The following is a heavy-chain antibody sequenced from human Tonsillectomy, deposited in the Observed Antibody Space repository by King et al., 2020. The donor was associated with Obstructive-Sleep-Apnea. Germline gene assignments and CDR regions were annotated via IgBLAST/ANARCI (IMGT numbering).Heavy chain of an antibody. D-gene: IGHD3-22*01. J-gene: IGHJ4*02. CDR2: IDWDDDK. CDR1: GFSLSTSVMC. CDR3: ARTPFYYDSSGYHHLFDY. Sequence: TLKESGPALVKPTQTLTLTCTFSGFSLSTSVMCVSWIRQPPGKALEWLARIDWDDDKYYSTSLKTRLTISKDTSKNQVVLTMTNMDPVDTATYYCARTPFYYDSSGYHHLFDYWGQGTLVTVSS. V-gene: IGHV2-70*11.